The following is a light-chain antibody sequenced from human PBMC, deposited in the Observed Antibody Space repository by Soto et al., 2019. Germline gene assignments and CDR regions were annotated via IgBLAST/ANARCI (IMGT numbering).Light chain of an antibody. CDR2: EAN. CDR1: SSDVG. CDR3: CSYVGGGTYV. V-gene: IGLV2-23*01. J-gene: IGLJ1*01. Sequence: QSALTQPASVSGSPGQSITISCTGTSSDVGVSWYQQHPGKAPKLMISEANKRPSGVSNRFSASKSGNTASLTISGLQAEDEADYFCCSYVGGGTYVFGTGTKLTVL.